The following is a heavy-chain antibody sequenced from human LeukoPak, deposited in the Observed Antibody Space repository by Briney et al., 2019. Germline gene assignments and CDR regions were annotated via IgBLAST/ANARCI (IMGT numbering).Heavy chain of an antibody. J-gene: IGHJ3*02. CDR3: AREGLPGLVLGDAFDI. V-gene: IGHV1-3*01. CDR2: INAGNGNT. Sequence: ASVKVSCKASGYTFTSYAMHWVRQAPGQRLEWMGWINAGNGNTKYSQKFQGRVTITRDTSASTAYMELSSLRSEDTAVYYCAREGLPGLVLGDAFDIWGQGTMVTVSS. D-gene: IGHD6-19*01. CDR1: GYTFTSYA.